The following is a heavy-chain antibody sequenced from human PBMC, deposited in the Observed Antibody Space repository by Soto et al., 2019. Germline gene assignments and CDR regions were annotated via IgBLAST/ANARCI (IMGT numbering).Heavy chain of an antibody. D-gene: IGHD5-18*01. V-gene: IGHV1-2*02. CDR1: GGTFSRNA. Sequence: GASVKVSCKASGGTFSRNAISWVRQAPGQGLEWMGWINPNSGGTNYAQKFQGRVTMTRDTSISTAYMELSRLRSDDTAVYYCARAGSSGYSYGGGFDPWGQGTLVTVSS. CDR3: ARAGSSGYSYGGGFDP. CDR2: INPNSGGT. J-gene: IGHJ5*02.